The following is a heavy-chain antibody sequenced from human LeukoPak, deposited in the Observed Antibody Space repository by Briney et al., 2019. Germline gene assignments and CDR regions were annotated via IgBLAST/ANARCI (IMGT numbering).Heavy chain of an antibody. CDR3: ARGDWDYYDSSGYLPPDY. J-gene: IGHJ4*02. CDR1: GGSISSGGYS. V-gene: IGHV4-30-2*01. D-gene: IGHD3-22*01. Sequence: SETLSLTCAVSGGSISSGGYSWSWIRQPPGNGLEWIGYIYLSGSTYYNPSLKSRVTISVDRSKNQFSLKLSSVTAADTAVYYCARGDWDYYDSSGYLPPDYWGQGTLVTVSS. CDR2: IYLSGST.